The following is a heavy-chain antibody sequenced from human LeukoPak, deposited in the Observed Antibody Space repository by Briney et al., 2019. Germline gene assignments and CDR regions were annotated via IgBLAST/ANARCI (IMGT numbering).Heavy chain of an antibody. V-gene: IGHV1-2*02. J-gene: IGHJ4*02. CDR1: GYTFTGYY. D-gene: IGHD3-9*01. CDR2: INPNSGRT. Sequence: GASVKVSCKASGYTFTGYYMHWVRQAPGQGLEWMGWINPNSGRTNYAQTFQGRVTMTRDTSISTAYMELSSLRSEDTAVYYCARPGVRDLLPGSFDYWGQGTLVTVSS. CDR3: ARPGVRDLLPGSFDY.